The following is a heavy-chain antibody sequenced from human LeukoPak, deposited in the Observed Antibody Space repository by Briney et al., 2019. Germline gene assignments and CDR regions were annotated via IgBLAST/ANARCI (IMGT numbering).Heavy chain of an antibody. CDR2: IIPIFGIA. Sequence: ASVKVSCKASGGTFSSYAISWVRQAPGQGLEWMGRIIPIFGIANYAQKFQGRVTITADKSTSTAYTELSSLRSEDTAVYYCARGLGNDAFDIWGQGTMVTVSS. J-gene: IGHJ3*02. CDR3: ARGLGNDAFDI. V-gene: IGHV1-69*04. D-gene: IGHD1-1*01. CDR1: GGTFSSYA.